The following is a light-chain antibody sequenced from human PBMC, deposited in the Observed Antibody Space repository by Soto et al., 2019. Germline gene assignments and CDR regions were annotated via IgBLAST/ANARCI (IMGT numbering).Light chain of an antibody. CDR2: GSS. CDR3: QYFGRKLYT. CDR1: QSVDSIY. V-gene: IGKV3-20*01. Sequence: EIVLTQSPGTVSLSPGERATLSCRASQSVDSIYLGWYQHKPGQAPRLLIFGSSTRASAIPERFSGSGSGRDFALTISRLEPEDFAVYYSQYFGRKLYTFGQGNKLEIK. J-gene: IGKJ2*01.